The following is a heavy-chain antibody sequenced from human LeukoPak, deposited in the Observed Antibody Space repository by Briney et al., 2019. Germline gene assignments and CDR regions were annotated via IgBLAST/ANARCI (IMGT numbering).Heavy chain of an antibody. CDR2: IYYSGST. CDR3: ARLGIDYDILTGYIPDAFDI. J-gene: IGHJ3*02. CDR1: GGSISSGVYY. V-gene: IGHV4-30-4*08. D-gene: IGHD3-9*01. Sequence: PSETLSLTCTVSGGSISSGVYYWGWIRQHPGKGLEWIGYIYYSGSTYYDPSLKSRVMISVDASKHLFSLKLSSVTAADTAVYDCARLGIDYDILTGYIPDAFDIWGQGTMVTVSS.